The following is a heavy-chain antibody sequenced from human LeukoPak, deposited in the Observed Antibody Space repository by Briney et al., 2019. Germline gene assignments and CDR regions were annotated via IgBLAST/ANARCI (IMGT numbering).Heavy chain of an antibody. D-gene: IGHD5-24*01. V-gene: IGHV4-61*02. Sequence: SGTLSLTCTVSGGSISSGSYYWSWIRQPAGKGLEWIGRIYTSGSTNYNPSLKSRVTISVDTSKNQFSLKLSSVTAADTAVYYCARLGVEMATIIAFDIWGQGTMVTVSS. CDR3: ARLGVEMATIIAFDI. CDR2: IYTSGST. CDR1: GGSISSGSYY. J-gene: IGHJ3*02.